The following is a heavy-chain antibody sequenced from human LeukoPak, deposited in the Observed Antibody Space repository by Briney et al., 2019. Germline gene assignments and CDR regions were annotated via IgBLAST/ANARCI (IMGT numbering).Heavy chain of an antibody. CDR2: INQDGSEK. CDR1: GLTFSSYL. J-gene: IGHJ6*03. CDR3: ARIGYSYGPLGYYYYMDV. Sequence: GGSLRLSCAASGLTFSSYLMSWVRQAPGKGLEWVANINQDGSEKYYVDSVKGRFTISRDNAKNSLYLQMNSLRAEDTAVYYCARIGYSYGPLGYYYYMDVWGKGTTVTISS. V-gene: IGHV3-7*01. D-gene: IGHD5-18*01.